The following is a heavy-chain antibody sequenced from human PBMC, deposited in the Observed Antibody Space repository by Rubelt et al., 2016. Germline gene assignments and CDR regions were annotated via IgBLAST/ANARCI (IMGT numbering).Heavy chain of an antibody. D-gene: IGHD6-6*01. CDR2: INHSGST. CDR3: ARLIARYSTSSPVDC. V-gene: IGHV4-38-2*02. CDR1: GYSISSGYY. J-gene: IGHJ4*02. Sequence: QVQLQESGPGLVKPSETLSLTCTVSGYSISSGYYWGWIRQPPGKGLEWIGCINHSGSTYHNPSFKSRFTMSVDTSKNQFSLRLSSVTAADTAVYYCARLIARYSTSSPVDCWGQGTLVTVSS.